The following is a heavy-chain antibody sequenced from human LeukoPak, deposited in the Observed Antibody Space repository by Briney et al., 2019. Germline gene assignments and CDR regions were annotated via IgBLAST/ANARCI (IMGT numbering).Heavy chain of an antibody. D-gene: IGHD2-2*01. CDR1: GGSISSYY. Sequence: SETLSLTRTVSGGSISSYYWSWIRQPPGKGLEWIGYIYYSGSTNYNPSLKSRVTISVDTSKNQFSLKLSSVTAADTAVYYCARSVEDIVVVPANYYYYYMDVWGKGTTVTVSS. CDR3: ARSVEDIVVVPANYYYYYMDV. V-gene: IGHV4-59*01. J-gene: IGHJ6*03. CDR2: IYYSGST.